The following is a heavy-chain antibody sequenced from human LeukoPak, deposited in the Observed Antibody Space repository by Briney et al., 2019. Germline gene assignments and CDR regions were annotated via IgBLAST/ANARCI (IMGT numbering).Heavy chain of an antibody. J-gene: IGHJ4*02. D-gene: IGHD2-15*01. V-gene: IGHV4-34*01. CDR1: GFTFSSYW. CDR2: INHSGST. CDR3: ARGNRGAMRATDSTAHFDY. Sequence: PGGSLRLSCAASGFTFSSYWMSWVRQAPGKGLEWIGEINHSGSTNYNPSLKSRVTISVDTSKNQFSLKLSSVTAADTAVYYCARGNRGAMRATDSTAHFDYWGQGTLVTVSS.